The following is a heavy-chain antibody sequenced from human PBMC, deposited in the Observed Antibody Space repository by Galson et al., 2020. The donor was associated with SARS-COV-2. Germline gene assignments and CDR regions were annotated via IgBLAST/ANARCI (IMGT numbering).Heavy chain of an antibody. D-gene: IGHD6-13*01. CDR3: VRQAATAETLRTVYFDP. V-gene: IGHV5-51*01. J-gene: IGHJ5*02. Sequence: HGESLKISCKGFGYSFGGYWIGWVRQMPGKGLEWMAIIYPDDSNTRYSPSFQGQVTISADKSISTAYLQWSSLKASDTAMYYCVRQAATAETLRTVYFDPWGQGTLVTVSS. CDR2: IYPDDSNT. CDR1: GYSFGGYW.